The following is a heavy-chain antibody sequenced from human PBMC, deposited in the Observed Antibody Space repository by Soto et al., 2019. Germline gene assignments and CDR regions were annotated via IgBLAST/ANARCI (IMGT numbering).Heavy chain of an antibody. Sequence: QLQLQESGPGLVKPSETLSLTCTVSGGSISSSSYYWGWIRQPPGKGLEWIGSIYYSGSTYYNPSLKSRVTRSVDTSKNQCSLKLSSVTAADTAVYYCARRVIAVAGKANWFDPWGQGTLVTVSS. J-gene: IGHJ5*02. CDR3: ARRVIAVAGKANWFDP. V-gene: IGHV4-39*01. D-gene: IGHD6-19*01. CDR2: IYYSGST. CDR1: GGSISSSSYY.